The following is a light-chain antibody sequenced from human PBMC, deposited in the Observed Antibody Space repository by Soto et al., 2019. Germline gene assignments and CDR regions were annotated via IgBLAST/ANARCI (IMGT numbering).Light chain of an antibody. V-gene: IGLV2-14*01. CDR3: SSITRSDTVV. J-gene: IGLJ2*01. CDR2: DVR. CDR1: SSDVDDYDY. Sequence: QSVLTQPASVSGSPGQSITISCTGTSSDVDDYDYVSWYQQHPGRAPKLMIYDVRSRPSGVSNRFSGSKSDNTASLTISGLQAEDEADYYCSSITRSDTVVFGGGTKLTVL.